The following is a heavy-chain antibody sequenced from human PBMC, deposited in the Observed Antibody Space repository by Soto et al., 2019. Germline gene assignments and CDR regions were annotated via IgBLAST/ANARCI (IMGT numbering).Heavy chain of an antibody. CDR3: ARESGGSGWYVVGY. CDR1: GFTFSSYW. J-gene: IGHJ4*02. CDR2: IKQDGSEK. V-gene: IGHV3-7*01. D-gene: IGHD6-19*01. Sequence: EVQLVESGGGLVQPGGSLRLSCAASGFTFSSYWMSWVRQAPGKGLEWVANIKQDGSEKYYVDSVKGRFTISRDNAKNSLYLQMNSLRAEDTAVYYCARESGGSGWYVVGYWGQGTLVTVSS.